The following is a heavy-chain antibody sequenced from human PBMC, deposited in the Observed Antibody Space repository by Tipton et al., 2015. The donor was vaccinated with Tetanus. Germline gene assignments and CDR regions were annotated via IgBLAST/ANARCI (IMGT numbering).Heavy chain of an antibody. CDR2: INYIQGT. V-gene: IGHV4-39*01. D-gene: IGHD5-24*01. J-gene: IGHJ4*02. CDR1: GGSISSSTYY. CDR3: ARHREGYLLPLDS. Sequence: TLSLTCTVFGGSISSSTYYWGWIRQPPGKGLEWIGTINYIQGTYHNPSLKSRVTISVDTSKNQFSLNLTSVTAADTAVYYCARHREGYLLPLDSWGQGTRVTVSS.